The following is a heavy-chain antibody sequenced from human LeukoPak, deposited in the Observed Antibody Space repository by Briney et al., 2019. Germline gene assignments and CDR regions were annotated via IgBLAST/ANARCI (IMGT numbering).Heavy chain of an antibody. CDR2: INPNSGGT. Sequence: GASVKVSCKASGYTFTSYGISWVRQAPGQGLEWMGRINPNSGGTNYAQKFQGRVTMTRDTSISTAYMELSRLRSDDTAVYYCARTYYYDSSGYYDFQHWGQGTLVTVSS. J-gene: IGHJ1*01. V-gene: IGHV1-2*06. CDR1: GYTFTSYG. CDR3: ARTYYYDSSGYYDFQH. D-gene: IGHD3-22*01.